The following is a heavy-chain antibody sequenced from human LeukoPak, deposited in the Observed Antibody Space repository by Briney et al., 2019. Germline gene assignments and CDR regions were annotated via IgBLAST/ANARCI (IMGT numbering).Heavy chain of an antibody. Sequence: ASVKVSCKASGYTFTTYPMNWVRQAPGQGLEWMGWISTYNGNTNYAQKLQGRVTMTTDTSTSTVYMEVRSLRSDDTAVYYCARELDSGYDQLDYWGQGTLVTVSS. CDR2: ISTYNGNT. D-gene: IGHD5-12*01. V-gene: IGHV1-18*01. CDR1: GYTFTTYP. CDR3: ARELDSGYDQLDY. J-gene: IGHJ4*02.